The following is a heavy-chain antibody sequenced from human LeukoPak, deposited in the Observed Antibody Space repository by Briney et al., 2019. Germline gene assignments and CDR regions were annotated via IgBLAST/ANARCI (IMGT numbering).Heavy chain of an antibody. CDR1: GFTFSSYS. CDR3: ARVVLIAARPYYYYYMDV. CDR2: ISSSSSYI. D-gene: IGHD6-6*01. V-gene: IGHV3-21*01. Sequence: GGSLRLSCAASGFTFSSYSMNWVRQAPGKGLEWVSSISSSSSYIYYADSVKGRFTISRDNAKNSLYLQMNSLRAEDTAVYYCARVVLIAARPYYYYYMDVWGKGTTVTVSS. J-gene: IGHJ6*03.